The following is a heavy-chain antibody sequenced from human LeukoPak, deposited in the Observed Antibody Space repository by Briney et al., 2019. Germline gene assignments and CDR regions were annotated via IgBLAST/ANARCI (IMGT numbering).Heavy chain of an antibody. CDR1: GFTFGGYG. CDR2: IAYDGSRA. V-gene: IGHV3-33*01. CDR3: TRYNNDHFDY. Sequence: GGSLRLSCAGSGFTFGGYGMHWFRQTPGKGLEWVAVIAYDGSRAFCADSVKGRFTISSDNSKNTMSVQMDDLRAEDTAVYYCTRYNNDHFDYWGQGTLVTVSS. J-gene: IGHJ4*02. D-gene: IGHD1-14*01.